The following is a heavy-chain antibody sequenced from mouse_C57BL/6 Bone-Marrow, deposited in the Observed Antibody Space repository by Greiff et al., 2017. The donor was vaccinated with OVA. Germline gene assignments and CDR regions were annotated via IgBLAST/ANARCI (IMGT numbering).Heavy chain of an antibody. V-gene: IGHV5-17*01. CDR1: GFTFSDYG. D-gene: IGHD1-1*01. J-gene: IGHJ1*03. Sequence: EVKLMESGGGLVKPGGSLKLSCAASGFTFSDYGMHWVRQAPEKGLEWVAYISSGSSTIYYADTVKGRFTISRDNAKNTLFLQMTRLRSEDTAMYYCARRKYYGSSYDWYFDVWGTGTTVTVAS. CDR3: ARRKYYGSSYDWYFDV. CDR2: ISSGSSTI.